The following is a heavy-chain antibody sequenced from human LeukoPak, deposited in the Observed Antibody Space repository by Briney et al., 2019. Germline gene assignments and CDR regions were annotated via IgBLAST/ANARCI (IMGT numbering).Heavy chain of an antibody. D-gene: IGHD2-21*02. J-gene: IGHJ6*03. Sequence: PSETLSLTCTVSGGSISSYYWSWIRQPPGKGLEWIGYIYYSGSTNYNPSLKSRVTISVDTSKSQFSLKLSSVTAADTAVYYCARERVTAHYYYYYYMDVWGKGTTVTVSS. CDR3: ARERVTAHYYYYYYMDV. V-gene: IGHV4-59*01. CDR1: GGSISSYY. CDR2: IYYSGST.